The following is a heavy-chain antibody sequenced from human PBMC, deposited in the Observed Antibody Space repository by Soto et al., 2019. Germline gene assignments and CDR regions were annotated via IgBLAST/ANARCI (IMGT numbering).Heavy chain of an antibody. CDR3: AKEEAVAGTGNFDY. V-gene: IGHV3-9*01. J-gene: IGHJ4*02. D-gene: IGHD6-19*01. Sequence: EVQLVESGGGLVQPGRSLSLSCAASGFTFDDYAMHWVRQAPGKGLEWVSGISWNSGSIGYADSVKGRFTISRDNAKNSLYLQMNSLRAEDTALYYCAKEEAVAGTGNFDYWGQGTLVTVSS. CDR1: GFTFDDYA. CDR2: ISWNSGSI.